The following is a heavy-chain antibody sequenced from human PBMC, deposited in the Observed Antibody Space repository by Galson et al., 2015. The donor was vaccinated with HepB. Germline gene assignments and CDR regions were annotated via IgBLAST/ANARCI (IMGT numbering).Heavy chain of an antibody. CDR1: GFTFSSYA. J-gene: IGHJ4*02. D-gene: IGHD6-19*01. CDR2: ISYDGSNK. CDR3: AKVSSSDRGYLDY. V-gene: IGHV3-30-3*01. Sequence: SLRLSCAASGFTFSSYAMHWVRQAPGKGLEWVAVISYDGSNKYYADSVKGRFTISRDNSKNTLYLQMNSLRAEETAEYYCAKVSSSDRGYLDYWGQGTLVTVSS.